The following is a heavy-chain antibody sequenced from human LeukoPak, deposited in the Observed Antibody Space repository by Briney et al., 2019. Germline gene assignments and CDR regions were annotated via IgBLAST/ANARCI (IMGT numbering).Heavy chain of an antibody. CDR1: GFTFSGFA. V-gene: IGHV3-66*01. CDR2: IYSGGST. CDR3: ARGPGYGPEDYC. D-gene: IGHD3-10*01. Sequence: GGSLRLYCAASGFTFSGFAMSWVRPAPGKGLEWVSVIYSGGSTYYADSVKGRFTISRDNSKNTLYLQMNSLRAEDTAVYYCARGPGYGPEDYCWGQGTLVTVSS. J-gene: IGHJ4*02.